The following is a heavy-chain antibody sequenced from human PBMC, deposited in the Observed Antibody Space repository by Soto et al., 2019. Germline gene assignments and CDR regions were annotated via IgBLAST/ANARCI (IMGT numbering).Heavy chain of an antibody. D-gene: IGHD2-8*02. CDR3: ARRGYWVYLDY. Sequence: EVQLVESGGGLVQPGGSLRLSCAASGFTFSSYAMHWVRQAPGNGLEYDSVISGNGGSTYYANSVKGRFTISRDNSKNTLYLQMGSLRAEEMSVYYCARRGYWVYLDYWGQGTLVTVSS. CDR1: GFTFSSYA. J-gene: IGHJ4*02. CDR2: ISGNGGST. V-gene: IGHV3-64*01.